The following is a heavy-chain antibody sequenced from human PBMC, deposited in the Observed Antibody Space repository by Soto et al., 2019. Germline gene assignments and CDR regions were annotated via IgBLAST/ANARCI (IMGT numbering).Heavy chain of an antibody. V-gene: IGHV1-69*06. CDR1: GVSFNNYI. Sequence: SVKVSCKASGVSFNNYIISWVRQAPGQGLEWMGDIIPIFNTPSYAQSFQSRVTITADKSTSTAYLELSSLRSDDTALYYCPGPHASSGYVSSFDLWGQGTLVTVSS. CDR2: IIPIFNTP. D-gene: IGHD5-12*01. CDR3: PGPHASSGYVSSFDL. J-gene: IGHJ4*02.